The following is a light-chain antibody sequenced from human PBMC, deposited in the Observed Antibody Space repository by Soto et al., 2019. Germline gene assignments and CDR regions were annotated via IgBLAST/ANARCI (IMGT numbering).Light chain of an antibody. CDR2: GAS. CDR3: QQYGRSPFT. Sequence: EIVLTQSPGTLSLSPGERATLSCRASQSVSSSHLAWYQQKPGQAPRLLIYGASGRATGIPDRFSGSGSGTDFTLTISRLEPEDFAVYHCQQYGRSPFTFGPGTKVDIK. V-gene: IGKV3-20*01. J-gene: IGKJ3*01. CDR1: QSVSSSH.